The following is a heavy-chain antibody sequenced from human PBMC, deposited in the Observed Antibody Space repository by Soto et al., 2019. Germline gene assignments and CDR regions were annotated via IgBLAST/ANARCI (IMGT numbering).Heavy chain of an antibody. CDR2: ISAYNGNT. Sequence: ASVKVSCKASGYTFTSYGISWVRQAPGQGLEWMGWISAYNGNTNYAQKLQGRVTMTTDTSTSTAYMELRSLRSDDTAVYYCAREIGIRFLGLLLYEAMDVWGQGTTVTVSS. V-gene: IGHV1-18*04. CDR3: AREIGIRFLGLLLYEAMDV. CDR1: GYTFTSYG. J-gene: IGHJ6*02. D-gene: IGHD3-3*01.